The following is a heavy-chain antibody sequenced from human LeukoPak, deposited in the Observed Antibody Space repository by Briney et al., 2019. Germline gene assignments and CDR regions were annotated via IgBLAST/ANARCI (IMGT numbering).Heavy chain of an antibody. CDR1: GFTFTSSA. CDR2: IVVGSGNT. V-gene: IGHV1-58*02. Sequence: GTSVKVSCKASGFTFTSSAMQWVRQARGQRLEWIGWIVVGSGNTNYAQKFQERVTITRDMSTSTAYMELSSLRSEDTAVYYCASGVVPHGNYMDVWGKGTTVTVSS. CDR3: ASGVVPHGNYMDV. J-gene: IGHJ6*03. D-gene: IGHD3-3*01.